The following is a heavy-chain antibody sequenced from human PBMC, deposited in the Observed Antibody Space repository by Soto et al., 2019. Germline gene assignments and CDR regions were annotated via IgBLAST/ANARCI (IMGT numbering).Heavy chain of an antibody. CDR3: ARGKLRRSASSVYYSVHX. D-gene: IGHD3-22*01. CDR1: GGSVSGATHY. CDR2: IPYSGSA. Sequence: SETLSLTCTVSGGSVSGATHYWNWIRQPPGKGLELIGHIPYSGSANYNPSFGSRVRLQIGKDQYPLKLNSVTAADTAVYYCARGKLRRSASSVYYSVHXWGQGIMVTVSX. J-gene: IGHJ4*02. V-gene: IGHV4-61*01.